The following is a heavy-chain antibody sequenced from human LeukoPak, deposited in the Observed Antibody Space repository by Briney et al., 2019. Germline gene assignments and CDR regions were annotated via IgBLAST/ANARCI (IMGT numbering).Heavy chain of an antibody. CDR1: GFTFSSHS. CDR2: ISSSSSYI. J-gene: IGHJ5*02. CDR3: ARDRIAAAGTIFWFDP. D-gene: IGHD6-13*01. V-gene: IGHV3-21*01. Sequence: GGSLRLSCAASGFTFSSHSMNWVRQAPGKGLEWVSSISSSSSYIYYADSVKGRFTISRDNAKNSLYLQMNSLRAEDTAVYYCARDRIAAAGTIFWFDPWGQGTLVTVSS.